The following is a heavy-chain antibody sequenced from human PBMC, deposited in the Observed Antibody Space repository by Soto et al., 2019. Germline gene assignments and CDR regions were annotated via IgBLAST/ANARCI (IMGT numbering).Heavy chain of an antibody. CDR1: GGSISSYY. Sequence: SETLSLTCTVSGGSISSYYWSWIRQPPGKGLEWIGYIYYSGSTNYNPSLKSRVTISVDTSKNQFSLKLSSVTAADTAVYYCAEYYYDSSGYYYLSDYWGQGTLVTVSS. J-gene: IGHJ4*02. V-gene: IGHV4-59*01. CDR3: AEYYYDSSGYYYLSDY. CDR2: IYYSGST. D-gene: IGHD3-22*01.